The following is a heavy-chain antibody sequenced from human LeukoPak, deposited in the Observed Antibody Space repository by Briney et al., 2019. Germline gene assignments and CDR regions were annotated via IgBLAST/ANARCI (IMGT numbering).Heavy chain of an antibody. CDR1: GFTVSTNY. CDR3: ARSRDGYNYWAADFDY. CDR2: LYSDGTT. D-gene: IGHD5-24*01. J-gene: IGHJ4*02. Sequence: GGSLRLSCAASGFTVSTNYMIWVRQAPGKGLDWVSVLYSDGTTYYADSVKGRFTISRDNSKNTLYLQMNSLRAEDTAVYHCARSRDGYNYWAADFDYWGQGTLVTVSS. V-gene: IGHV3-53*01.